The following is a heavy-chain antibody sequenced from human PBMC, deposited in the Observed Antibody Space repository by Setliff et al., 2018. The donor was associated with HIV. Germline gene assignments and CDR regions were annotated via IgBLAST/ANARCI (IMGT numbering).Heavy chain of an antibody. V-gene: IGHV4-4*09. J-gene: IGHJ4*02. CDR1: GGSITGHY. D-gene: IGHD3-16*02. CDR2: ISASGNT. CDR3: ARRKSGSSYRFFNY. Sequence: SETLSLTCTVSGGSITGHYWSWIRQPPGKGLEWIGHISASGNTKYSPTLQSRVTLSVNPSNNQFSLNLTSVTAADTAVYYCARRKSGSSYRFFNYWGLGSLVTVSS.